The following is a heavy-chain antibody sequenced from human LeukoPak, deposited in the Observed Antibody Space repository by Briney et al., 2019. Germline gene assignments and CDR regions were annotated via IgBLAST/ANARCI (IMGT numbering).Heavy chain of an antibody. J-gene: IGHJ3*01. Sequence: TSETLSLTCAVYGGSFSGYYWSWIRQPPGKGLEWIGEINHSGSTNYNPSLKSRVTISVDTSKNQFSLKLSSVTAADTAVYYCARDFLDAFDVWGQGTMVTVSS. CDR2: INHSGST. V-gene: IGHV4-34*01. CDR3: ARDFLDAFDV. CDR1: GGSFSGYY.